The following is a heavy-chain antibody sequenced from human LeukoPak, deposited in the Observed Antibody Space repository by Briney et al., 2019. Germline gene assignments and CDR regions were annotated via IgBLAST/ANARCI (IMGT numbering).Heavy chain of an antibody. CDR1: GFTFSSYA. J-gene: IGHJ4*02. Sequence: PGRSLRLSCAASGFTFSSYAMHWVRQAPGKGLEWVAVISYDGSNKYYADSVKGRFTISRDNSKNTLYLQMNSLRAEDTAVYFCAKLLWTLRYFDYWGQGTLVTVSS. CDR3: AKLLWTLRYFDY. V-gene: IGHV3-30-3*02. CDR2: ISYDGSNK. D-gene: IGHD3-9*01.